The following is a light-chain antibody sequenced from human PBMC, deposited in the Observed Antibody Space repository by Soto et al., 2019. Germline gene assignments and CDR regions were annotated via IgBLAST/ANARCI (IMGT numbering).Light chain of an antibody. CDR3: QQYNRYSSWT. Sequence: DIQMTQSPSTLSVSVGDRVTITCRASQSISRYLGWYQQKPGKAPNLLIYDVSILESGVPSRFSGSGSGTEFTLTISSLQVDDFATYSGQQYNRYSSWTFGQGTKVEI. CDR2: DVS. V-gene: IGKV1-5*01. CDR1: QSISRY. J-gene: IGKJ1*01.